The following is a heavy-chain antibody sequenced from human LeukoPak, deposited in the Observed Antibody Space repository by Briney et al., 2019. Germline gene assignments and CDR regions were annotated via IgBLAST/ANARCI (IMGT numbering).Heavy chain of an antibody. J-gene: IGHJ5*02. V-gene: IGHV1-8*01. Sequence: ASMKVSCKASGYTFTGYYINWVRQATGQGLEWMGWINPNSGNTGYAQKFQGRVTMTRNTSISTAYMELSSLRSEDTAVYYCARDIMWELLRHPLGGFWFDPWGQGTLVTVSS. D-gene: IGHD1-26*01. CDR1: GYTFTGYY. CDR2: INPNSGNT. CDR3: ARDIMWELLRHPLGGFWFDP.